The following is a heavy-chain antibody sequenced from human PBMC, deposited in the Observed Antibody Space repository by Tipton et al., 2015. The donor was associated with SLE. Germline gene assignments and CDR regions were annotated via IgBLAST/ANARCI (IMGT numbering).Heavy chain of an antibody. CDR1: GFTFSSYG. V-gene: IGHV3-30*02. CDR3: AKDQWSPLGYCSSTSCYHYYYGMDV. CDR2: IRYDGSNK. D-gene: IGHD2-2*01. Sequence: SLRLSCAASGFTFSSYGMHWVRQAPGKGLEWVAFIRYDGSNKYHADSVKGRFTISRDNSKNTLYLQMNSLRAEDTAVYYCAKDQWSPLGYCSSTSCYHYYYGMDVWGQGTTVTVSS. J-gene: IGHJ6*02.